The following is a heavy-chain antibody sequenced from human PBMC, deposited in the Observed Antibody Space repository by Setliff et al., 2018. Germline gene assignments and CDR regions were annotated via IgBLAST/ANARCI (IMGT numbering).Heavy chain of an antibody. CDR1: GYTFTDFA. CDR3: ARGSGTSASSSRVLPY. J-gene: IGHJ4*02. Sequence: ASVKVSCKTSGYTFTDFAMNWVRQAPGQGLEWMGWINTNTGSPTYAPGFTGRFVFSLDTSVNTAHLQLSSLTAEDTAVYYCARGSGTSASSSRVLPYWGQGTLVTASS. D-gene: IGHD6-6*01. V-gene: IGHV7-4-1*02. CDR2: INTNTGSP.